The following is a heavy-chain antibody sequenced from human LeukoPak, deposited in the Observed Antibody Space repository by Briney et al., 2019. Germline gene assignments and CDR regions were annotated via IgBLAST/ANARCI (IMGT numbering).Heavy chain of an antibody. CDR2: INPNNGDT. CDR1: GYTFTAYY. D-gene: IGHD6-19*01. Sequence: EASVKVSCKASGYTFTAYYIHWVRKAPGQGLEWMAWINPNNGDTKYAQKFQGRVTMARDTSISTAYMELSRLRSDDTAVYYCARVPVAGGYYYYYMDVWGKGTTVTISS. CDR3: ARVPVAGGYYYYYMDV. J-gene: IGHJ6*03. V-gene: IGHV1-2*02.